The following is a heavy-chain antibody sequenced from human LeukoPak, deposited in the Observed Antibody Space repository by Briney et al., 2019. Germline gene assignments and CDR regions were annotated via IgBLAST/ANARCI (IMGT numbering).Heavy chain of an antibody. CDR2: IYSGGST. CDR3: AREYGSSWYASEFDP. V-gene: IGHV3-66*01. CDR1: GFTFSSYA. J-gene: IGHJ5*02. D-gene: IGHD6-13*01. Sequence: GGSLRLSCAASGFTFSSYAMSWVRQAPGKGLEWVSVIYSGGSTYYADSVKGRFTISRDNSKNTLYLQMNSLRAEDTAVYYCAREYGSSWYASEFDPWGQGTLVTVSS.